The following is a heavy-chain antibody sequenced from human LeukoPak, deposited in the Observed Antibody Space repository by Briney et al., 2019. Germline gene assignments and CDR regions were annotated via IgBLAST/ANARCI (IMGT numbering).Heavy chain of an antibody. V-gene: IGHV1-8*02. Sequence: ASVKVSCKASGGTFSSYAISWVRQATGQGLEWMGWMNPNSGNTGYAQKFQGRVTMTRNTSISTAYMELSSLRSEDTAVYYCARIVGSSGPRDYWGQGTLVTVSS. D-gene: IGHD6-19*01. CDR3: ARIVGSSGPRDY. CDR1: GGTFSSYA. CDR2: MNPNSGNT. J-gene: IGHJ4*02.